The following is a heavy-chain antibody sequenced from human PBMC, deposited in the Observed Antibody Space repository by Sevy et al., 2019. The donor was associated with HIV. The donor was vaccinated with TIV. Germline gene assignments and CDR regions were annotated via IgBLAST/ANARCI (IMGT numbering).Heavy chain of an antibody. Sequence: GGSLRLSCEASAINIRDYWMNWVRQAPGKGLEWVANINPDGSKIYYADSVKGRFTISRDSAKNSVFLQMTSLRAEDTAVYYCARVRDEWGPEGMDVWGQGTTVTVSS. CDR2: INPDGSKI. CDR3: ARVRDEWGPEGMDV. J-gene: IGHJ6*02. D-gene: IGHD3-10*01. CDR1: AINIRDYW. V-gene: IGHV3-7*02.